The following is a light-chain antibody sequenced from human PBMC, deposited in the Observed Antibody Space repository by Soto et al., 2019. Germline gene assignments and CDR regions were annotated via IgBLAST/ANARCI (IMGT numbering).Light chain of an antibody. Sequence: IVLTQSPGAVSLSPRERATLSCRASQSVSSSYLAWYQQKPGQAPRLLIYGASSRATGIPDRFSGSGSGTDFTLTISRLEPEDFAVYYCQQYGSSPVTFGQGTKVDIK. CDR3: QQYGSSPVT. CDR1: QSVSSSY. CDR2: GAS. V-gene: IGKV3-20*01. J-gene: IGKJ1*01.